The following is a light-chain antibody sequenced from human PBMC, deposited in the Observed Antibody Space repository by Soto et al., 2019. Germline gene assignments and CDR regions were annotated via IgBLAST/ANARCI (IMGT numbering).Light chain of an antibody. V-gene: IGLV2-14*01. CDR1: SSDVGGYNY. J-gene: IGLJ2*01. Sequence: QSALTQPASVSGSPGQSITISCTGTSSDVGGYNYVSWYQQHPGKAPKLMIYEVSNRPSGVSHRFSGSKSGNTASLTISGLHAEDEADYYCSSYTSSSLVFGGGTQLTVL. CDR3: SSYTSSSLV. CDR2: EVS.